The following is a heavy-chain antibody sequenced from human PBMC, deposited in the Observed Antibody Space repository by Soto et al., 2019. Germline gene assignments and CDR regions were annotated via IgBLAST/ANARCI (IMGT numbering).Heavy chain of an antibody. J-gene: IGHJ4*02. V-gene: IGHV1-69*02. Sequence: QVQLVQSGAEVKKPGSSVKVSCKVSGDTFNTYTISWVRQAPGQGLEWMGRIIPILAVTTYSRKFQGRLSNTADESTSTAYMEVSSLRSEDTAIYYCAARYCSAATCFNPGAYWGQGTLVAVSS. CDR1: GDTFNTYT. CDR3: AARYCSAATCFNPGAY. D-gene: IGHD2-8*02. CDR2: IIPILAVT.